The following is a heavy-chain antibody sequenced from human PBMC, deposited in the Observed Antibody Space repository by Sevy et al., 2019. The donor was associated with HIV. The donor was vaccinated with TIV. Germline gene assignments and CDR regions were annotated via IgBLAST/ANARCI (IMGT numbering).Heavy chain of an antibody. V-gene: IGHV3-49*03. CDR3: SRETHEVFHGSGVNNWFDP. CDR2: IRSAAYGGTA. D-gene: IGHD3-10*01. CDR1: GIAFRDYA. Sequence: GGSLRLSCTASGIAFRDYAMNWFRQAPGKGLEWLGFIRSAAYGGTAVNAASVKGRITISRDDSSNIAYLQMNSLKIEDTAVYYCSRETHEVFHGSGVNNWFDPWGQGTRVTVSS. J-gene: IGHJ5*02.